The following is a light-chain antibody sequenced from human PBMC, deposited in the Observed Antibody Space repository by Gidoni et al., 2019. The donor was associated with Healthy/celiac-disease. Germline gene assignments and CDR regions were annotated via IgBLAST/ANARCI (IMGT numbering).Light chain of an antibody. CDR3: QQYYSTPFT. CDR1: QSVLYSSNNKNY. J-gene: IGKJ3*01. Sequence: DIVMTQSPDSLAVSLGERATINCKSSQSVLYSSNNKNYLAWYQTKPGQPPKLLIYWASTREAGVPDRFSGSGSGTDFTLTISSLQAEDVAVYYCQQYYSTPFTFXPXTKVDIK. V-gene: IGKV4-1*01. CDR2: WAS.